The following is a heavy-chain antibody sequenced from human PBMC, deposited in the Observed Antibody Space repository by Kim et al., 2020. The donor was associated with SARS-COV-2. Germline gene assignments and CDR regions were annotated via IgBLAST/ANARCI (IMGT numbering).Heavy chain of an antibody. Sequence: GGSLRLSCVASGFIFDEFAMNWVRQVPGRGLEWVAGINWNSGTIVYADSVKGRFTISRDNAKNSLYLQMNNLRPEDTALYYCAKDMQAGLYYFGMDVWG. V-gene: IGHV3-9*01. J-gene: IGHJ6*02. CDR2: INWNSGTI. CDR1: GFIFDEFA. CDR3: AKDMQAGLYYFGMDV.